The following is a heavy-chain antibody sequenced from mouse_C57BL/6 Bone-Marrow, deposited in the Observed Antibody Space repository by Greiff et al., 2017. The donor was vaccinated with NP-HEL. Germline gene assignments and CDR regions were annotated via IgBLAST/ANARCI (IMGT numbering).Heavy chain of an antibody. V-gene: IGHV5-17*01. D-gene: IGHD1-1*01. CDR1: GFTFSDYG. Sequence: EVKVVESGGGLVKPGGSLKLSCAASGFTFSDYGMHWVRQAPEKGLEWVAYISSGSSTIYYADTVKGRFTISRDNAKNTLFLQMTSLRSEDTAMYYCARAPTVVATNFDYWGQGTTLTVSS. J-gene: IGHJ2*01. CDR3: ARAPTVVATNFDY. CDR2: ISSGSSTI.